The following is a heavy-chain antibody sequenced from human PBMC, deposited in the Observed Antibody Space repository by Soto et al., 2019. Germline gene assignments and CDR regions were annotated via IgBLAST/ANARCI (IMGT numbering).Heavy chain of an antibody. V-gene: IGHV3-23*01. Sequence: GGSLRLSCAASGFPFTGYAMSWVRQAPGKGLEWVSAISGHGDATFYADSVKGRFTISRDNSKNTLYLHMNSLSAEDTALYYCANSRVSMVRGLIIIPNYWGQGTLVTAPQ. CDR2: ISGHGDAT. J-gene: IGHJ4*02. CDR1: GFPFTGYA. CDR3: ANSRVSMVRGLIIIPNY. D-gene: IGHD3-10*01.